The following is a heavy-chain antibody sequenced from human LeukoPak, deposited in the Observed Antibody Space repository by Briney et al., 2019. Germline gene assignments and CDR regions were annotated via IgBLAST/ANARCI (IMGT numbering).Heavy chain of an antibody. CDR3: AKMGGELRWELLGPAYYYYYGMDV. D-gene: IGHD1-26*01. J-gene: IGHJ6*02. CDR2: IYYSGST. Sequence: SETLSLTCTVSGGSISSYYWSWIRQPPGKGLEWIGYIYYSGSTNYNPSLKSRVTISVDTSKNQFSLKLSSVTAADTAVYYWAKMGGELRWELLGPAYYYYYGMDVWGQGTTVTVSS. CDR1: GGSISSYY. V-gene: IGHV4-59*01.